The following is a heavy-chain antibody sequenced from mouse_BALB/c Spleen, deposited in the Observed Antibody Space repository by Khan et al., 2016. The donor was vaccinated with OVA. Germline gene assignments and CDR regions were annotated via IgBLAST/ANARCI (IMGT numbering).Heavy chain of an antibody. CDR2: IWSAGSK. D-gene: IGHD2-10*01. V-gene: IGHV2-6-1*01. Sequence: QVQLKQSGPGLAAPSQRLSITCTISGFSLTNYGVHWVRPPPGKGLEWLVVIWSAGSKTYNSALKSRLTISKDNSKSQVFLKMNSLQTDDTAMYFCARQPYYHYNIMDYWGQGTSVTVSS. CDR1: GFSLTNYG. CDR3: ARQPYYHYNIMDY. J-gene: IGHJ4*01.